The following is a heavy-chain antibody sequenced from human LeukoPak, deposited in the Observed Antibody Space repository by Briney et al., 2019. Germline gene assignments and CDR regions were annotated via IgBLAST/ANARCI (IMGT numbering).Heavy chain of an antibody. D-gene: IGHD6-6*01. J-gene: IGHJ6*03. V-gene: IGHV3-21*01. Sequence: GGSLRLSCAASGFTFSSYSMNWVRQAPGKGLEWVSSISSSSSYIYYADSVKGRFTISRDNAKNSLYLQMNSLRAEDTAVYYCARDRAARPYPGAYYYYYMDVWGKGTTVTVSS. CDR1: GFTFSSYS. CDR2: ISSSSSYI. CDR3: ARDRAARPYPGAYYYYYMDV.